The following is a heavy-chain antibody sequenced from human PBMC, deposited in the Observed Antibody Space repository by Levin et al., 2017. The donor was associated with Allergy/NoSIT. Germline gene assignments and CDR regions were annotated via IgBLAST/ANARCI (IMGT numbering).Heavy chain of an antibody. V-gene: IGHV4-34*01. CDR2: INHSGST. CDR1: GGSFSDYY. D-gene: IGHD6-13*01. CDR3: ARYSSSWYLSAFDI. J-gene: IGHJ3*02. Sequence: PSETLSLTCAVYGGSFSDYYWSWIRQPPGKGLELIGEINHSGSTNYNPSPKSRVTISVDTSKNQFSLKLSSVTAADTAVYYCARYSSSWYLSAFDIWSQGTMVTVSS.